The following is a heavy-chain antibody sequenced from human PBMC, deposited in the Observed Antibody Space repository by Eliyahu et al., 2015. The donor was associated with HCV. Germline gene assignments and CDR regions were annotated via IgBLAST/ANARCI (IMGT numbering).Heavy chain of an antibody. CDR2: IHYSGST. CDR3: ASGGGGIAVTGTGGWFDP. Sequence: QVQLQESGPGLVKPSETLSLTCTVSGGPIXTYYXSWIRQPPGKGLEWXGYIHYSGSTNYNPSLKSRVTIALDTSKNQFSLNLTSVTAADTAMYYCASGGGGIAVTGTGGWFDPWGQGTLVTVSS. J-gene: IGHJ5*02. D-gene: IGHD6-19*01. CDR1: GGPIXTYY. V-gene: IGHV4-59*01.